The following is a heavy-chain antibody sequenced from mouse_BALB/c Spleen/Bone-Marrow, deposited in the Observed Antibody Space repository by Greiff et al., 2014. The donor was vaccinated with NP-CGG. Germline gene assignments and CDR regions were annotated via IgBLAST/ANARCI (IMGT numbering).Heavy chain of an antibody. CDR1: GFSLTSYG. D-gene: IGHD1-2*01. V-gene: IGHV2-9*02. CDR3: ARITTATGAMDY. J-gene: IGHJ4*01. CDR2: IWPDGST. Sequence: VKVVESGPGLVAPSQSLSISCTVSGFSLTSYGVHWVRQPPGKGLEWLGVIWPDGSTNYNSALMSRLSISKDNSKSQVFLKMNSLQTDDTAMYYCARITTATGAMDYWGQGTSVTVSS.